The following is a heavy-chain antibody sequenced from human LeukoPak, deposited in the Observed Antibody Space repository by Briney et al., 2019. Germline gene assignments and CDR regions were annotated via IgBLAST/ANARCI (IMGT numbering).Heavy chain of an antibody. CDR1: GFTVSSNY. Sequence: PGGSLRLSCAVSGFTVSSNYMSWVRQAPGKGLEWVSVIYSGGSTYYADSVKGRFTISRDNSKNTLYLQMNSLRAEDTAVYYCARAPDYYGSGSYYTNIEFDYWGQGTLVTVSS. CDR2: IYSGGST. D-gene: IGHD3-10*01. J-gene: IGHJ4*02. CDR3: ARAPDYYGSGSYYTNIEFDY. V-gene: IGHV3-53*01.